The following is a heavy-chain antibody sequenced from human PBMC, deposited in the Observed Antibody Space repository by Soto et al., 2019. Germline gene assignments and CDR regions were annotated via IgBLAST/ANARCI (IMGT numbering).Heavy chain of an antibody. V-gene: IGHV4-28*03. J-gene: IGHJ3*02. Sequence: SETLSITCAVSGYSISSSNWWGWIRQPPGKGLEWIGYIYYSGTTNYNPSLKSRVTISVDTSKNQFSLKLSSVTAADTAVYYCARAFDAFDIWGQGTMVTVSS. CDR1: GYSISSSNW. CDR3: ARAFDAFDI. CDR2: IYYSGTT.